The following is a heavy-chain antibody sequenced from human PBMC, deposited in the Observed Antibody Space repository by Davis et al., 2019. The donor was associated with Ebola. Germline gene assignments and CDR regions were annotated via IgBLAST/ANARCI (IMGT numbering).Heavy chain of an antibody. CDR1: GFTFSSYW. V-gene: IGHV3-7*03. CDR2: IKQDGSEK. CDR3: ARVVFSHGGRGLGVFDV. Sequence: GESLKISCAASGFTFSSYWMSWVRQAPGKGLEWVANIKQDGSEKYYVDSVKGRFTISRDNAKRSTYLRMSSLRVEDTAVYYCARVVFSHGGRGLGVFDVWGLGTVVIVSP. D-gene: IGHD3-10*01. J-gene: IGHJ3*01.